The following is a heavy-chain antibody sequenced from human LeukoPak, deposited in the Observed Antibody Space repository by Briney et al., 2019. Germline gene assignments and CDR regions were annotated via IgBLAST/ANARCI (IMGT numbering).Heavy chain of an antibody. J-gene: IGHJ4*02. V-gene: IGHV3-23*01. CDR3: AKERVGYYDSSGYYDY. CDR2: ISGSGGST. CDR1: GFTFSNAW. Sequence: GGSLRLSCAASGFTFSNAWMSWVRQAPGKGLEWVSAISGSGGSTYYADSVKGRFTISRDNSKNTLYLQMNSLRAEDTAVYYCAKERVGYYDSSGYYDYWGQGTLVTVSS. D-gene: IGHD3-22*01.